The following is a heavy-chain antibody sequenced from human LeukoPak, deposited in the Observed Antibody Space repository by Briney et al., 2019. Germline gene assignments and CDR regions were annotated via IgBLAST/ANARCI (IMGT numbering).Heavy chain of an antibody. V-gene: IGHV3-11*04. CDR3: ASDSSGSYPVDY. CDR1: GFTFSNAW. CDR2: ISSSGSTI. D-gene: IGHD1-26*01. Sequence: GGSLRLSCAASGFTFSNAWMSWVRQAPGKGVEWVSYISSSGSTIYYADSVKGRFTISRDNAKNSLYLQMNSLRAEDTAVYYCASDSSGSYPVDYWGQGTLVTVSS. J-gene: IGHJ4*02.